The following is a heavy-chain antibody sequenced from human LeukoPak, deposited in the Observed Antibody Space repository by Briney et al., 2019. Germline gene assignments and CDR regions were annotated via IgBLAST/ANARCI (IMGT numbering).Heavy chain of an antibody. CDR3: AREGYYYGSGSST. J-gene: IGHJ5*02. V-gene: IGHV3-66*01. CDR1: GFTVSSSY. Sequence: GGSLRLSCAASGFTVSSSYLTWVRQAPGKGLEWVSVIYSGGSTYYADSVKGRFTISRDNSKNTLYLQMNSLRAEDTAVYYCAREGYYYGSGSSTWGQGTLVTVSS. CDR2: IYSGGST. D-gene: IGHD3-10*01.